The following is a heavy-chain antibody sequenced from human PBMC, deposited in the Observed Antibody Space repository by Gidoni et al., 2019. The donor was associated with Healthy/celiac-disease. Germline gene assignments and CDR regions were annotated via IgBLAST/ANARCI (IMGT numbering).Heavy chain of an antibody. CDR2: ISPGDSDT. J-gene: IGHJ3*02. Sequence: EVQLVQSGAEVKKPGESLKISCKGSGYSFTSYWIGWGRQMPGKGLWRMGIISPGDSDTRYSPSFQGQVTISADKSISTAYLQWSSLKASDTAMYYCARPRVPAAPDDAFDIWGQGTMVTVSS. V-gene: IGHV5-51*01. CDR1: GYSFTSYW. D-gene: IGHD2-2*01. CDR3: ARPRVPAAPDDAFDI.